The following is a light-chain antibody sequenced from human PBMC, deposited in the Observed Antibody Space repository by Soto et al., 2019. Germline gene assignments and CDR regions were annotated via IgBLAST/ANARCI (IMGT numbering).Light chain of an antibody. Sequence: EIVLTQSPGTLSLSPGVRATLSCRASQSVRSNLAGYQQKPGQAPSLLIYGAFTRATGIPTRFSGTGSGTEFTLTISSLQSEDFALYYCQQFNDWPLTFGQGTKVDI. CDR1: QSVRSN. J-gene: IGKJ1*01. CDR3: QQFNDWPLT. CDR2: GAF. V-gene: IGKV3-15*01.